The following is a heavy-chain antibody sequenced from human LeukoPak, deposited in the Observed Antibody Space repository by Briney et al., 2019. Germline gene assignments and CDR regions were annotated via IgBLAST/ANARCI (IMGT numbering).Heavy chain of an antibody. J-gene: IGHJ4*02. Sequence: GASVKVSCKASGYTFTGYYMHWVRQAPGQGLEWMGWINPNSGGTNYAQKFQGRVTMTRDMSTSTVYTELSSLRSEDTAVYYCARGWLVVWRSDFDYWGQGTLVTVPS. D-gene: IGHD2-8*02. CDR1: GYTFTGYY. CDR3: ARGWLVVWRSDFDY. CDR2: INPNSGGT. V-gene: IGHV1-2*02.